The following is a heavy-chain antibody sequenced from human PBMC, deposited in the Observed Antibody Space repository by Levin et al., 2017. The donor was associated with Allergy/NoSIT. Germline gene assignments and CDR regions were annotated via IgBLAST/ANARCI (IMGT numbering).Heavy chain of an antibody. V-gene: IGHV3-9*01. Sequence: LSLTCAASGFTFDDYAMHWVRQAPGKGLEWVSGISWNSGSIGYADSVKGRFTISRDNAKNSLYLQMNSLRAEDTALYYCAKDISYSSSPAYYYYGMDVWGQGTTVTVSS. CDR1: GFTFDDYA. CDR3: AKDISYSSSPAYYYYGMDV. D-gene: IGHD6-6*01. J-gene: IGHJ6*02. CDR2: ISWNSGSI.